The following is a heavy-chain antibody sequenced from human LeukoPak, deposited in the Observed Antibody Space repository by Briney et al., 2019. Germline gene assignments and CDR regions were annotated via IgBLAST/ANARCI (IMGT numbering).Heavy chain of an antibody. CDR3: ARGSHRRYSSSWYSL. CDR1: RFTFSNYG. J-gene: IGHJ4*02. D-gene: IGHD6-13*01. Sequence: GGSLRLSCAASRFTFSNYGMSWVRQAPGKGLEWVSAVSGSGGSTYYADSVKGRFTISRDNSKNTLYLQMGSLRTEDMAVFYCARGSHRRYSSSWYSLWGQGTLVTVSS. CDR2: VSGSGGST. V-gene: IGHV3-23*01.